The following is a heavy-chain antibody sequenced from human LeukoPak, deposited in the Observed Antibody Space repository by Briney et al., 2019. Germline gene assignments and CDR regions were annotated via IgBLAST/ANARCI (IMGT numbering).Heavy chain of an antibody. CDR2: ISYDGSNK. D-gene: IGHD2-2*01. Sequence: GGSLRLSCAASGFTFSSYGMHWVRQAPGKGLEWVAVISYDGSNKYYADSVKGRFTISRDNSKNTLYLQMNSLRAEDTAVYYCAKDRVYCSSTSCHPNYSNFYCYYGMDVWGQGTTVTVSS. V-gene: IGHV3-30*18. CDR3: AKDRVYCSSTSCHPNYSNFYCYYGMDV. CDR1: GFTFSSYG. J-gene: IGHJ6*02.